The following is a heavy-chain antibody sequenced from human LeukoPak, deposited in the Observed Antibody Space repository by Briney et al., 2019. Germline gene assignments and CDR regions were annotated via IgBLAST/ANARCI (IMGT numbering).Heavy chain of an antibody. CDR1: GGSISSGGYY. CDR2: IYHSGST. D-gene: IGHD5-18*01. V-gene: IGHV4-30-2*01. Sequence: PSQTLSLTCTVSGGSISSGGYYWSWIRQPPEKGLEWIGYIYHSGSTYYNPSLKSRVTISVDRSKNQFSLKLSSVTAADTAVYYCARGGSYGPYYYYYMDVWGKGTTVTVSS. J-gene: IGHJ6*03. CDR3: ARGGSYGPYYYYYMDV.